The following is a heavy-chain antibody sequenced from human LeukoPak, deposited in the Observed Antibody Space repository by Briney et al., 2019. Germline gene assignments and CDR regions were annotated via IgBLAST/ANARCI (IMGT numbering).Heavy chain of an antibody. J-gene: IGHJ4*02. CDR3: AVGIAAAPSFDY. V-gene: IGHV1-2*02. CDR1: GYTFTGYY. CDR2: INPNSGGT. Sequence: ASVKVSCKASGYTFTGYYMHWLRQAPGQGLEWMGWINPNSGGTNYAQKFQGRVTMTRDTSISTAYMELSRLRSDDTAVYYCAVGIAAAPSFDYWGQGTLVTVSS. D-gene: IGHD6-13*01.